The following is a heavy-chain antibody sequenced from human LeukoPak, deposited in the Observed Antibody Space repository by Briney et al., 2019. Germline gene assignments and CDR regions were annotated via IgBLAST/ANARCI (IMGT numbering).Heavy chain of an antibody. Sequence: GGSLRLSCAASGFTFSSYSMNWVRQAPGKGLEWVSSISSSSSYMYYADSVKGRFTISRDNAKNSLYLQMNSQRAEDTAVYYCAREAITMVRLIDYWGQGTLVTVPS. J-gene: IGHJ4*02. CDR3: AREAITMVRLIDY. V-gene: IGHV3-21*01. CDR1: GFTFSSYS. D-gene: IGHD3-10*01. CDR2: ISSSSSYM.